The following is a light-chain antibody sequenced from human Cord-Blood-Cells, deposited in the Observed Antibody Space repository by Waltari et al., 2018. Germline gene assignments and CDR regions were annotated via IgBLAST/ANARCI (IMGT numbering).Light chain of an antibody. CDR1: PDISNY. J-gene: IGKJ3*01. V-gene: IGKV1-33*01. CDR3: QQYDNLPCT. Sequence: DIQMTQSPSSLSAPVGDRVLITCPASPDISNYLNWYQQRSGKSPKLLTYDASNLETGVPSRFSGIGSGTDFTFPISSLQPEDIATYYCQQYDNLPCTFGPGTKVDIK. CDR2: DAS.